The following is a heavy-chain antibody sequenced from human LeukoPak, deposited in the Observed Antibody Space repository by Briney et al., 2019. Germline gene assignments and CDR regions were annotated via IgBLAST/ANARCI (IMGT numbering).Heavy chain of an antibody. CDR2: IYPGDSDT. CDR3: ARLPVLESTGTTHYYYGMDV. Sequence: GESLKISCKGSGYSFTSYWIGWVRQMPGKGLEWMGIIYPGDSDTRYSPSFQGQVTISADKSISTAYLQWSSLKASDTAMYYCARLPVLESTGTTHYYYGMDVWGQGTTVTVSS. D-gene: IGHD1-1*01. CDR1: GYSFTSYW. V-gene: IGHV5-51*01. J-gene: IGHJ6*02.